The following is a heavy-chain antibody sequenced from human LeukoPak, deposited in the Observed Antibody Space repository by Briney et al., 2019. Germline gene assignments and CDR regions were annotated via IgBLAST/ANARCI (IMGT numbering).Heavy chain of an antibody. Sequence: EGSLRLSCAASGLTFSGYDMHWVRQVPGRGPEWVANVNRDGSETYYLDSVKGRFTISKDNAKNSLYLQMNSLRAEDTALYHCARNNGMDVWGQGTTVIVSS. J-gene: IGHJ6*02. CDR3: ARNNGMDV. CDR1: GLTFSGYD. V-gene: IGHV3-7*03. CDR2: VNRDGSET.